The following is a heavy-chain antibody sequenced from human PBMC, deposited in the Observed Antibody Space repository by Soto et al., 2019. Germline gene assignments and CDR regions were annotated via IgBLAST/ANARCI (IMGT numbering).Heavy chain of an antibody. CDR1: GFPYDEYA. V-gene: IGHV3-43D*04. Sequence: GSLRLSCAAYGFPYDEYALHCVRQAPGNGLEWVSLIRWDGGRTYYADSVKGIFTISRDNSKNSLYLRMNSLRAEYTPLYYCAKDGASGGDSVYYGMDVWGQGTTVTISS. CDR3: AKDGASGGDSVYYGMDV. D-gene: IGHD2-21*02. J-gene: IGHJ6*02. CDR2: IRWDGGRT.